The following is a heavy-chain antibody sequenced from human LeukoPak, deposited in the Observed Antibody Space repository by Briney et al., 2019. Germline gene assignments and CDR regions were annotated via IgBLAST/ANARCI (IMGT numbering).Heavy chain of an antibody. D-gene: IGHD3-16*02. V-gene: IGHV7-4-1*02. Sequence: ASVKVSCKASGYTFTGYYMHWVRQAPGQGLEWMGWIHHSTGNPTYAQGFTGRFVFSLDTSVSTTYLQISSLKAEDTAVYFCARAFQSLGGLSLPDYWGQGTLPTVSS. CDR1: GYTFTGYY. CDR3: ARAFQSLGGLSLPDY. J-gene: IGHJ4*02. CDR2: IHHSTGNP.